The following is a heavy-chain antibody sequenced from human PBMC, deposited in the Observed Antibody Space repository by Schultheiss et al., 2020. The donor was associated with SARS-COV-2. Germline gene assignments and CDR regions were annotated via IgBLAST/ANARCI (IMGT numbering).Heavy chain of an antibody. V-gene: IGHV3-21*01. CDR1: GFTFRSYG. D-gene: IGHD6-6*01. CDR3: ASQYSSSRPFDY. Sequence: GGSLRLSCAASGFTFRSYGIHWVRQAPGKGLEWVSSISSSSSYIYYADSVKGRFTISRDNAKNSLDLQMTSLRAEDTAVYYCASQYSSSRPFDYWGQGTLVTVSS. J-gene: IGHJ4*02. CDR2: ISSSSSYI.